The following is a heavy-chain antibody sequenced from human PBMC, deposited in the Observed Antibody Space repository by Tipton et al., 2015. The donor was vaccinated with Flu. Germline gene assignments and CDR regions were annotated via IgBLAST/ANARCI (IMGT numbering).Heavy chain of an antibody. D-gene: IGHD3-16*01. V-gene: IGHV3-74*01. CDR1: GFTFSLYW. CDR2: INSGGTST. Sequence: SPRLSCAASGFTFSLYWMHWVRQVPGEGLVWVSRINSGGTSTKYADSVKGRFTISRDDAKNTLYLQMNSLRAEDTAVYYCARDRLVPRDPDAFDIWGQGTVVTVSS. J-gene: IGHJ3*02. CDR3: ARDRLVPRDPDAFDI.